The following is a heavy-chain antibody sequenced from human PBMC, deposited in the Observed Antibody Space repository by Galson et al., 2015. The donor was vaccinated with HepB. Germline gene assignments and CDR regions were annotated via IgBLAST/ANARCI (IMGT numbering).Heavy chain of an antibody. CDR1: GFTFSSYG. CDR3: AKDGGPVGVVTADHFDY. J-gene: IGHJ4*02. D-gene: IGHD2-21*02. Sequence: SLRLSCAASGFTFSSYGMHWVRQAPGKGLEWVAFIRYDGSNKYYADSVKGRFTISRDNSKNTLYLQMNSLRAEDTAVYYCAKDGGPVGVVTADHFDYWGQGTLVTVSS. CDR2: IRYDGSNK. V-gene: IGHV3-30*02.